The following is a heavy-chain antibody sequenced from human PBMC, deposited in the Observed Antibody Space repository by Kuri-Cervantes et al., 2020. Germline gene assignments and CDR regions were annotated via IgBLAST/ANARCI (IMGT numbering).Heavy chain of an antibody. Sequence: GGSLRLSCAASGFTFSSYWMSWVCQAPGKGLEWVSLISWDGGSTYYADSVKGRFTISRDNSKNSLYLQMNSLRVEDTALYYCRGSGNYDYWGQGTLVTVSS. V-gene: IGHV3-43D*03. CDR3: RGSGNYDY. D-gene: IGHD3-10*01. J-gene: IGHJ4*02. CDR1: GFTFSSYW. CDR2: ISWDGGST.